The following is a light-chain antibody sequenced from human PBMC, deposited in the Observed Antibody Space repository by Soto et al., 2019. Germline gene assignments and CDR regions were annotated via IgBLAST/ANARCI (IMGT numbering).Light chain of an antibody. CDR1: QSISYW. J-gene: IGKJ1*01. Sequence: IQMTQSPSTLSASVGDRVTITCRASQSISYWLAWYQQKPGKAPNLLIYDVSNLESGVPSRFSGSASGTEFTLTISSLQPDDFATYYCQQYNSYLWTFGQGTKVDI. CDR2: DVS. CDR3: QQYNSYLWT. V-gene: IGKV1-5*01.